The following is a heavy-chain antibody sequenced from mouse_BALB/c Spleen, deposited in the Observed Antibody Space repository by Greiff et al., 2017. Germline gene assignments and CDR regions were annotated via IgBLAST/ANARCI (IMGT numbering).Heavy chain of an antibody. CDR1: GFTFSSYA. V-gene: IGHV5-6-5*01. Sequence: EVHLVESGGGLVKPGGSLKLSCAASGFTFSSYAMSWFRQTPEKRLEWVASISSGGSTYYPDSVKGRFTISRDNARNILYLQMSSLRSEDTAMYYCARGEEYYGHWYFDVWGAGTTVTVSS. D-gene: IGHD1-1*01. CDR3: ARGEEYYGHWYFDV. J-gene: IGHJ1*01. CDR2: ISSGGST.